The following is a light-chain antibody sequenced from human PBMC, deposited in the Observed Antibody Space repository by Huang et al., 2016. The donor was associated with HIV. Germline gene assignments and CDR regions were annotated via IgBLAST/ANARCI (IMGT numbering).Light chain of an antibody. CDR1: QSVLYTSTNQNF. Sequence: DIVMTQSPDFLSLSQGERATINCKSSQSVLYTSTNQNFLNWYQHKAGQPPKLLLYWASTRESGVPDRFSGSGSGTDFNLTINSLQIEDVAVYYCQQSYAAPRTFGQGTKVAIK. CDR2: WAS. J-gene: IGKJ1*01. CDR3: QQSYAAPRT. V-gene: IGKV4-1*01.